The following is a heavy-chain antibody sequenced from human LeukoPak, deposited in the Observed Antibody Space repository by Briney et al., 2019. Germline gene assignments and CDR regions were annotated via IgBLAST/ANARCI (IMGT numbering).Heavy chain of an antibody. CDR2: INHSGST. D-gene: IGHD3-22*01. J-gene: IGHJ4*02. CDR1: GGSFSGYY. Sequence: SETLSLTCAVYGGSFSGYYWSWIRQPPGKGLEWIGEINHSGSTNYNPSLKSRVTISVDTSKNQFSLKLSSVTAADTAVYYCARQYYYDSSGYYEPAPFDYWGQGTLVTVSS. CDR3: ARQYYYDSSGYYEPAPFDY. V-gene: IGHV4-34*01.